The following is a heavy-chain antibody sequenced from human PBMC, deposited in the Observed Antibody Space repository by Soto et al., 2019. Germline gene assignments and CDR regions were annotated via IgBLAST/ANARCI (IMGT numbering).Heavy chain of an antibody. CDR1: GGSFSGYY. CDR2: INHSGST. CDR3: ARAGLGTIFGVVIIHRGLDY. D-gene: IGHD3-3*01. V-gene: IGHV4-34*01. J-gene: IGHJ4*02. Sequence: SETLSLTCAVYGGSFSGYYWSWIRQPPGKGQEWIGEINHSGSTNYNPSLKSRVTISVDTSKNQFSLKLSSVTAADTAVYYCARAGLGTIFGVVIIHRGLDYWGQGTLVTSPQ.